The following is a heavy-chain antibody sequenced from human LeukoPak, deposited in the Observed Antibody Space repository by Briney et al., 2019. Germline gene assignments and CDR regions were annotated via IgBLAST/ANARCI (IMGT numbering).Heavy chain of an antibody. J-gene: IGHJ4*02. Sequence: GGSLRLSCAAFDLILSNYWMSWVRLVPGKRLEWVANIKQDGSKEFYVDSVKGRFTVSRDNAQNSLYLQMNSLRVEDTAVFYCARDQYDTWSRRGNFDSWGQGTLVIVSS. CDR2: IKQDGSKE. V-gene: IGHV3-7*03. CDR1: DLILSNYW. D-gene: IGHD3-3*01. CDR3: ARDQYDTWSRRGNFDS.